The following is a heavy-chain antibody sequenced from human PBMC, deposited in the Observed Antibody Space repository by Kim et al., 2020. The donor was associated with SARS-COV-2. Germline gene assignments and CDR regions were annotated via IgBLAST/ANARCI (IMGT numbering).Heavy chain of an antibody. CDR1: GGSISSSSYY. CDR2: IYYSGST. V-gene: IGHV4-39*07. D-gene: IGHD3-3*02. CDR3: ARLRAFWTPEFAFDI. Sequence: SETLSLTCTVSGGSISSSSYYWGWIRQPPGKGLEWIGSIYYSGSTYYNPSLKSRVTISVDTSKNQFSLKLSSVTAADTAVYYCARLRAFWTPEFAFDIWSQGTMVTVSS. J-gene: IGHJ3*02.